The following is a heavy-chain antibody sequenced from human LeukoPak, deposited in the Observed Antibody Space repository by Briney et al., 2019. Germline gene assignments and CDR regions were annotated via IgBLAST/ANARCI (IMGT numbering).Heavy chain of an antibody. D-gene: IGHD1-14*01. V-gene: IGHV4-59*01. J-gene: IGHJ6*03. CDR1: GGSISSYY. Sequence: PSETLSLTCTVSGGSISSYYWSWIRQPPGKGLEWIGYIYYNGSTNYNPSLKSRVTISVDRSKHQFSLQLSYVTAAETDVYYCARVDPGSGYYYYYYMDVWGKGPTVTVSS. CDR2: IYYNGST. CDR3: ARVDPGSGYYYYYYMDV.